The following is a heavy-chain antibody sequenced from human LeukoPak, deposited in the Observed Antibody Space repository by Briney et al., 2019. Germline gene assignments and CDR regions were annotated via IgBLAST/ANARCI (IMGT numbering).Heavy chain of an antibody. D-gene: IGHD3-22*01. CDR2: IRYDGSNK. V-gene: IGHV3-30*02. Sequence: PGGSLRLSCAASGFTFSSYGMHWVRQAPGKGLEWVAFIRYDGSNKYYADSVKGRFTISRDNAKNSLYLQMNSLRAEDTAVYYCARGEPDSGYMGGFDYWGQGTLVTVSS. CDR1: GFTFSSYG. CDR3: ARGEPDSGYMGGFDY. J-gene: IGHJ4*02.